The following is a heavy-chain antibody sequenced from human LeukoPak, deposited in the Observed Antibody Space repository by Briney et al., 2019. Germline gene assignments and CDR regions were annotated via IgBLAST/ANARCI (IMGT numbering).Heavy chain of an antibody. D-gene: IGHD6-13*01. CDR3: ARDWGAAGLWDY. J-gene: IGHJ4*02. CDR1: GFTFSNYW. CDR2: IKEDGSEK. Sequence: GGSLRLSCASSGFTFSNYWMSWVRQAPGKGLEWVANIKEDGSEKDYVDSMKGRFTISRDNAKNSLYLQMNSLRAEDTAIYYCARDWGAAGLWDYWGQGTLVTVSS. V-gene: IGHV3-7*05.